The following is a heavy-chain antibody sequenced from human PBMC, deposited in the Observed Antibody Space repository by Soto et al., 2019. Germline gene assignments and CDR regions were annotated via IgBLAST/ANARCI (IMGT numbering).Heavy chain of an antibody. D-gene: IGHD6-13*01. CDR3: AKFFKVNGRFAAGFSHF. J-gene: IGHJ4*02. V-gene: IGHV3-23*01. CDR1: GFTFSSDA. Sequence: GGALRLSWAASGFTFSSDAMSGGRPPPGKGLEWVSAISGSGGSTYYADSVKGRFTISRDNSKNTLYLQMNSLRAEDTAVYYCAKFFKVNGRFAAGFSHFSGQGLLVTVFS. CDR2: ISGSGGST.